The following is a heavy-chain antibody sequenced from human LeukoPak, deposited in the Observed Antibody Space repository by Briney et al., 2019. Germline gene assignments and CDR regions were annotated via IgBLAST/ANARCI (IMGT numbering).Heavy chain of an antibody. V-gene: IGHV3-21*01. J-gene: IGHJ4*02. CDR1: GFTFSSYS. CDR3: AREGPGNYYDSSGPVDY. Sequence: GGSLRLSCAASGFTFSSYSMNWVRQAPGKGLEWVSSISSSSSYIYYADSVKGRFTISRDNAENSLYLQMNSLRAEDTAVYYCAREGPGNYYDSSGPVDYWGQGTLVTVSS. D-gene: IGHD3-22*01. CDR2: ISSSSSYI.